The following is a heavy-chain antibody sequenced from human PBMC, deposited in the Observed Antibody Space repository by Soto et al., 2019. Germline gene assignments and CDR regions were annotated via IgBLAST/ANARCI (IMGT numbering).Heavy chain of an antibody. D-gene: IGHD3-3*01. CDR1: GFTVSSNY. V-gene: IGHV3-53*01. J-gene: IGHJ4*02. CDR2: IYSGGST. Sequence: GGSLRLSCAASGFTVSSNYMIWVRQAPGKGLEWVSVIYSGGSTYYADSVKGRFTISRDNSKNTLYLQMNSLRAEDTAVYYCARVLYDFWSGYYAFDYWGQGTLVTVSS. CDR3: ARVLYDFWSGYYAFDY.